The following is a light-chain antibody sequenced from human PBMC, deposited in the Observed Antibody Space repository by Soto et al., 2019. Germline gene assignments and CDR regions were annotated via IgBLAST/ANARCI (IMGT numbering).Light chain of an antibody. V-gene: IGKV3-20*01. CDR3: QQYSSTPWT. CDR2: GAS. J-gene: IGKJ1*01. CDR1: QSVGSY. Sequence: EIVLIQSPATLSLSPGERATLSCMASQSVGSYLAWYQHKPGQAPRLLIYGASSRAAGIPDRFSGSGSGTDFTLTISRLEPEDSAVYYCQQYSSTPWTFGQGTKVDIK.